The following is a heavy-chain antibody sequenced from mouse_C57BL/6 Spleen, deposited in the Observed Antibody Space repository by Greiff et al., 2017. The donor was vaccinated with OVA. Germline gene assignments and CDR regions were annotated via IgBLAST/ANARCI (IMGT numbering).Heavy chain of an antibody. J-gene: IGHJ4*01. CDR3: ARYDSSYDYAMDY. CDR2: INPSNGGT. CDR1: GYTFTSYW. V-gene: IGHV1-53*01. D-gene: IGHD3-2*01. Sequence: VQLQQPGTELVKPGASVKLSCKASGYTFTSYWMHWVKQRPGQGLEWIGNINPSNGGTNYNEKFKSKATLTVDKSSSTAYMQLSSLTSEDSAVYYCARYDSSYDYAMDYWGQGTSGTVSS.